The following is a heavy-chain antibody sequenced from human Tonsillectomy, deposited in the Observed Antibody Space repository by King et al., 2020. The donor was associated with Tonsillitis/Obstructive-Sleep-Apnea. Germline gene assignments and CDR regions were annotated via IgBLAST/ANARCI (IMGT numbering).Heavy chain of an antibody. CDR3: AREGIYDSSGYADAFDI. CDR1: GFTFSSYA. CDR2: ISYDGSNK. Sequence: VQLVESGGGVVQPGRSLRLSCAASGFTFSSYAIHWVRQAPGKGLEWVAVISYDGSNKYYAESVKGRFTISRDNSKNTLDLQMNSLRAEDTAMYYCAREGIYDSSGYADAFDIWGQGTMVTVSS. D-gene: IGHD3-22*01. J-gene: IGHJ3*02. V-gene: IGHV3-30*04.